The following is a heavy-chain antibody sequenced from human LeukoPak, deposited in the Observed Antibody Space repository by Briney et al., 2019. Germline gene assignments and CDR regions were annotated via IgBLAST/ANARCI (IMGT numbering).Heavy chain of an antibody. V-gene: IGHV3-7*01. Sequence: GGSLRLSCAASGFTFTNYGMSWVRQAPGKGLEWVANIKQDGSEKYYVDSVKGRFTISRDNAKNSLYLQMNSLRAEDTAVYYCARDSTFDWSSFDYWGQGTLVTVPS. J-gene: IGHJ4*02. CDR3: ARDSTFDWSSFDY. CDR1: GFTFTNYG. D-gene: IGHD3-9*01. CDR2: IKQDGSEK.